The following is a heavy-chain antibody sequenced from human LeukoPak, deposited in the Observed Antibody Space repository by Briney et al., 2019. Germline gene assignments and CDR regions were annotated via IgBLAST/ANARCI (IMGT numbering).Heavy chain of an antibody. CDR3: ARESLLWFGESQYFDY. D-gene: IGHD3-10*01. J-gene: IGHJ4*02. V-gene: IGHV3-30*02. Sequence: GGSLRLSCAASGFTFSSYGMPWVRQAPGKGLEWVAFIRYDGSNKYYADSVKGRFTISRDNSKNTLYLQMNSLRAEDTAVYYCARESLLWFGESQYFDYWGQGTLVTVSS. CDR2: IRYDGSNK. CDR1: GFTFSSYG.